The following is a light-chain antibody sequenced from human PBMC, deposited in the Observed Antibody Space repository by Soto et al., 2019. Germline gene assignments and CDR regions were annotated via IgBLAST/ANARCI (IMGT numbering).Light chain of an antibody. CDR2: NNN. CDR1: SSNIGSTT. J-gene: IGLJ3*02. Sequence: QSVLTQPPSASGTPGQRVTNACSGSSSNIGSTTVKWYQQLPGTAPKLLIYNNNQRPSGVPDRFSGSKSGTSASLAISGLQSEDEADYYCAAWDDSLNGVVFGGGTKVTVL. V-gene: IGLV1-44*01. CDR3: AAWDDSLNGVV.